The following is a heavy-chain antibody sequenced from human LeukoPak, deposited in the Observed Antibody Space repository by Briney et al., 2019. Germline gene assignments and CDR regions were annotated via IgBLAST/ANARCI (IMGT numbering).Heavy chain of an antibody. CDR3: AREGFFAYSSGLHFGWLDP. Sequence: GGSLRLSCAASGFTFSTDSMNWVRQAPGKGLEWVSSISSSGSYIYYADSVKGRFTISRDNAKNSLYLQMNNLRAEDTAVYYCAREGFFAYSSGLHFGWLDPWGQGTLVTVSS. CDR2: ISSSGSYI. V-gene: IGHV3-21*01. J-gene: IGHJ5*02. D-gene: IGHD3-22*01. CDR1: GFTFSTDS.